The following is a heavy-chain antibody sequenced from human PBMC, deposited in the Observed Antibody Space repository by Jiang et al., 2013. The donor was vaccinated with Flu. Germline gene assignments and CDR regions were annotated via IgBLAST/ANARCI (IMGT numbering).Heavy chain of an antibody. CDR2: INHSGST. Sequence: ELLKPSETLSLTCAVYGGSFSGYYWSWIRQPPGKGLEWIGEINHSGSTNYNPSLKSRVTISVDTSKNQFSLKLSSVTAADTAVYYCARDTVTTFFDYWGQGTLVTVSS. CDR3: ARDTVTTFFDY. V-gene: IGHV4-34*01. D-gene: IGHD4-17*01. CDR1: GGSFSGYY. J-gene: IGHJ4*02.